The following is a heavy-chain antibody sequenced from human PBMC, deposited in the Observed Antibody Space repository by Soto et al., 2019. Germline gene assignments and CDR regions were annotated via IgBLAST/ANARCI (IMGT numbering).Heavy chain of an antibody. J-gene: IGHJ4*02. Sequence: QVQLVESGGGVVQPGRSLRLSCAASGFTFSSYGMHWVRQAPGKGLEWVAVIWYDGSNKYYADSVKGRFTISRDNSKNTLYLQMNSLRAEDTAVYYCARDHGVGATTSGDYWGQGTLVTVSS. V-gene: IGHV3-33*01. CDR3: ARDHGVGATTSGDY. CDR2: IWYDGSNK. CDR1: GFTFSSYG. D-gene: IGHD1-26*01.